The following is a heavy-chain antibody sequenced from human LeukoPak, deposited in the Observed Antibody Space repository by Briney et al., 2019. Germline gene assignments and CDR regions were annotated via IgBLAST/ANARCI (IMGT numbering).Heavy chain of an antibody. V-gene: IGHV4-39*01. D-gene: IGHD3-9*01. Sequence: SETLSLTCTVSGGSISSSSYYWGWIRQPPGKGPEWIGSIYYSGSTYYNPSLKSRVTISVDTSKNQFSLKLSSVTAADTAVYYCARQIPNYDNLTGYYPYYFDYWGQGTLVTVSS. CDR2: IYYSGST. J-gene: IGHJ4*02. CDR3: ARQIPNYDNLTGYYPYYFDY. CDR1: GGSISSSSYY.